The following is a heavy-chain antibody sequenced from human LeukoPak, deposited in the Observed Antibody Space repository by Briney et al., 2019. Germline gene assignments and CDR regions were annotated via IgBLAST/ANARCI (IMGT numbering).Heavy chain of an antibody. CDR2: IYSGGST. D-gene: IGHD6-19*01. Sequence: GGSLRLSCAASRFTVSSNYMSWVRQAPGKGLEWVSVIYSGGSTYYADSVKGRFTISRDNSKNTLYLRMNSLRAEDTAVYYCAKHQLTVDYFDYWGQGTLVTVSS. CDR3: AKHQLTVDYFDY. V-gene: IGHV3-53*01. CDR1: RFTVSSNY. J-gene: IGHJ4*02.